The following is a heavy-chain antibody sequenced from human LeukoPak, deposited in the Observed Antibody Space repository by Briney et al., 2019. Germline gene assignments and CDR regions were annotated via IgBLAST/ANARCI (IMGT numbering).Heavy chain of an antibody. CDR2: IRSKTNGGTT. CDR1: GFTFSNAW. V-gene: IGHV3-15*01. J-gene: IGHJ4*02. CDR3: TTDLWSGSLLVKDY. Sequence: PGGSLRLSCAASGFTFSNAWMTWVRQAPGKGLEWVGRIRSKTNGGTTDYAAPVIGRFTISKDDSENTLYLQMNSLKTEDTAVYYRTTDLWSGSLLVKDYWGQGTLVTVSS. D-gene: IGHD3-3*01.